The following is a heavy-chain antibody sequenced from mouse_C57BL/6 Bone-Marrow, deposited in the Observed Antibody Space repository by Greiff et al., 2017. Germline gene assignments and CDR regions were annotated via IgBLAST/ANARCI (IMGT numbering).Heavy chain of an antibody. CDR1: GFNIKDDY. D-gene: IGHD1-1*01. J-gene: IGHJ2*01. V-gene: IGHV14-4*01. CDR3: TTEVTTVVAPYYFDY. Sequence: VQLQQSGAELVRPGASVKLSCTASGFNIKDDYMHWVKQRPEQGLEWIGWIDPENGDTEYASKFPGKATITADTSSNTAYLQLSSLTSEDTAVYYCTTEVTTVVAPYYFDYWGQGTTLTVSS. CDR2: IDPENGDT.